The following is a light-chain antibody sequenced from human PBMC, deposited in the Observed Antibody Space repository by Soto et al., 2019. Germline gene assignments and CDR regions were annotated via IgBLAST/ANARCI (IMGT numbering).Light chain of an antibody. CDR1: QDISNY. J-gene: IGKJ4*01. CDR2: DAS. Sequence: DIQMTQSPSSLSASVGPTATITCQASQDISNYLNWYQQKPGKAPKLLIYDASNLETGVPSRFSGSGSGTDFTFTISSLQPEDIATYYCQQYDNLPLTFGGGTKVEIK. V-gene: IGKV1-33*01. CDR3: QQYDNLPLT.